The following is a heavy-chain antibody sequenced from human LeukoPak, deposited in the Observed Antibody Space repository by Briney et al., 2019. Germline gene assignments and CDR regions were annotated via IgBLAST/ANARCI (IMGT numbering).Heavy chain of an antibody. V-gene: IGHV4-34*01. D-gene: IGHD3-9*01. Sequence: TSETLSLTCAVYGGSFSGYYWSWIRQPPGKGLEWIGEINHSGSTNYNPSPKSRVTISVDTSKNQFSLKLSSVTAADTAVYYCAREIRYFDWLFQRHDAFDIWGQGTMVTASS. CDR3: AREIRYFDWLFQRHDAFDI. CDR1: GGSFSGYY. CDR2: INHSGST. J-gene: IGHJ3*02.